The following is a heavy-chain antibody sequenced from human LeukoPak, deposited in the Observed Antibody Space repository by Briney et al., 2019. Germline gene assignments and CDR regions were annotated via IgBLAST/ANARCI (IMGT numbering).Heavy chain of an antibody. CDR3: AKRGAEVGVTVAPGDY. CDR1: GFTFSSYA. Sequence: GGSLRLSCAASGFTFSSYAMNWVRQAPGKGLEWISATSGSGGSTYYADSVKGRFTISRDKSKNTLYLKMNSLRAEDTAVYYCAKRGAEVGVTVAPGDYWGQGTLVTVSS. D-gene: IGHD3-16*02. J-gene: IGHJ4*02. CDR2: TSGSGGST. V-gene: IGHV3-23*01.